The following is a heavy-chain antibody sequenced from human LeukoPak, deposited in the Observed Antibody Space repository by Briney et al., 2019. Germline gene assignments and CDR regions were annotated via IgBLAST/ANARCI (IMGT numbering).Heavy chain of an antibody. CDR1: GYTFTGYY. V-gene: IGHV1-2*02. CDR2: INPNSGGT. Sequence: ASVKVSCKASGYTFTGYYMHWVRQAPGQGLEWMGWINPNSGGTNYAQKFQGRVTMTRDTSISTAYMELSSLRSDDTAVYYCARDMTAGEPDYYYYMDVWGKGTTVTVSS. CDR3: ARDMTAGEPDYYYYMDV. J-gene: IGHJ6*03. D-gene: IGHD7-27*01.